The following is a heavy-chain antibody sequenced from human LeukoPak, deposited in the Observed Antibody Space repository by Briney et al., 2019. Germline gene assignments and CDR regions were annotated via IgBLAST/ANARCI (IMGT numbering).Heavy chain of an antibody. D-gene: IGHD3-22*01. CDR1: GYTFTGYY. Sequence: ASVKVSCKASGYTFTGYYMHWVRQAPGQGLEWMGWINPNSGGTNYAQKFQGRVTMTRDTSISTAYMELNRLRSDDTAVYYCARSYYYDSSGYPDIDYWGQGTLVTVSS. V-gene: IGHV1-2*02. CDR3: ARSYYYDSSGYPDIDY. J-gene: IGHJ4*02. CDR2: INPNSGGT.